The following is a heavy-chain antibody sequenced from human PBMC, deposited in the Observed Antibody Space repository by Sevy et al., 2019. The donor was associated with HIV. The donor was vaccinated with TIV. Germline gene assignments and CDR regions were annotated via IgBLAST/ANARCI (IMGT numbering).Heavy chain of an antibody. CDR2: ISSSSSYI. V-gene: IGHV3-21*01. J-gene: IGHJ4*02. CDR3: ARGKYYDFWSGYYTDRSFDY. D-gene: IGHD3-3*01. Sequence: GGSLRLSCAASGFTFSSYSMNWVRQAPGKGLEWVSSISSSSSYIYYADSVKGRFTISRDNAKNSLYLQMNSLRAEDSAMYYCARGKYYDFWSGYYTDRSFDYWGQGTLVTVSS. CDR1: GFTFSSYS.